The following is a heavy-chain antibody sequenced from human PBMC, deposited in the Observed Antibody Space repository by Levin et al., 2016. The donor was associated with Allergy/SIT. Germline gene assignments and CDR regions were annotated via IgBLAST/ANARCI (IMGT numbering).Heavy chain of an antibody. J-gene: IGHJ4*02. CDR2: INAGNGNT. CDR3: ARENHKYFAY. Sequence: ASVKVSCKASGYTFTKYAIHWIRQAPGQRLEWMGWINAGNGNTKHSQKFQARVTITRDTSASTAYMELSSLTSDDTAIYYCARENHKYFAYWDQGTLVTVSS. CDR1: GYTFTKYA. D-gene: IGHD1-14*01. V-gene: IGHV1-3*01.